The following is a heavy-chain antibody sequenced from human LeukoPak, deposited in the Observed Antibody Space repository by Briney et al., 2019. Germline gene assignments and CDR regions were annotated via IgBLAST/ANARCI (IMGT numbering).Heavy chain of an antibody. Sequence: GRSLRLSCAASGFTFSSYGMHWVRQAPGKGLEWVAVIWYDGSNKYYADSVKGRFTISRDNSKNTLYLQVNSLRAEDTAVYYCARDGPQKMDYWGQGTLVTVSS. J-gene: IGHJ4*02. CDR2: IWYDGSNK. D-gene: IGHD5-24*01. CDR1: GFTFSSYG. V-gene: IGHV3-33*01. CDR3: ARDGPQKMDY.